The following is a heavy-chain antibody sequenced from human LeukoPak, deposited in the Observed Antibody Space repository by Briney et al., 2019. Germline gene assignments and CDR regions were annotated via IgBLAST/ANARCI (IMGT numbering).Heavy chain of an antibody. Sequence: SETLSLTCAVYGGSFSGYYWSRIRQPPGNGLEWIGEINHSGSTNYNPSLKSRVTISVDTSKNQFSLKLSSVTAADTAVYYCASQGRGAIRQFDPWGQGTLVTVSS. CDR1: GGSFSGYY. V-gene: IGHV4-34*01. CDR3: ASQGRGAIRQFDP. CDR2: INHSGST. D-gene: IGHD2-2*02. J-gene: IGHJ5*02.